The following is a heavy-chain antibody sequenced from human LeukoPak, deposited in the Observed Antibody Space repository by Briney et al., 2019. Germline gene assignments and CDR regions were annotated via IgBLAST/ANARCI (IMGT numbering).Heavy chain of an antibody. V-gene: IGHV4-4*09. CDR2: IYTSGST. CDR3: ARQGPDAFDI. CDR1: GGSISSYY. Sequence: PSETLSLTCAVYGGSISSYYWSWIRQPPGKGLEWIGYIYTSGSTNYNPSLKSRVTISVDTSKNQFSLKLSSVTAADTAVYYCARQGPDAFDIWGQGTMVTVSS. J-gene: IGHJ3*02.